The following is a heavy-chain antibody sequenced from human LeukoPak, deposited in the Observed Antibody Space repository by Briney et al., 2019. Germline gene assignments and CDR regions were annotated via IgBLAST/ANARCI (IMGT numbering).Heavy chain of an antibody. Sequence: SETLSLTCTVSGGSISSYYWSWIRQPPGKGLEWIGYIYYSGSTNYNPSLKSRVTISVDTSKNQFSLKLSSVTAADTAVYYCARGNYGSGSYSYDYWGQGTLVTVSS. V-gene: IGHV4-59*01. CDR3: ARGNYGSGSYSYDY. CDR2: IYYSGST. D-gene: IGHD3-10*01. CDR1: GGSISSYY. J-gene: IGHJ4*02.